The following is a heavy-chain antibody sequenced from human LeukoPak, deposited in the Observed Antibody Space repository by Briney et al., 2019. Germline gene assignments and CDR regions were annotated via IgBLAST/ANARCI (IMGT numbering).Heavy chain of an antibody. CDR1: GGSFSGYY. J-gene: IGHJ5*02. V-gene: IGHV4-34*01. CDR3: ARVNYYGSGSSP. Sequence: SETLSLTCTVYGGSFSGYYWSWIRQPPGKGLEWIGEIHHSGSIKYNPSLKSRVTISVDTSKNQFSLKLSSVTAADTAVYYCARVNYYGSGSSPWGQGTLVTVSS. D-gene: IGHD3-10*01. CDR2: IHHSGSI.